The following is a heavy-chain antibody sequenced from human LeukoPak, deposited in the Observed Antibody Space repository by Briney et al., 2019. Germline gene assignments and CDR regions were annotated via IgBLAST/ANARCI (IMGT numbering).Heavy chain of an antibody. CDR1: GFPFSSYA. D-gene: IGHD6-13*01. CDR3: AKAGQQPN. Sequence: GGTLRLSCAASGFPFSSYAMSWVRQAPGKGLEWVSAISGSGGSTYYAASVRRVLTISRNNHKHTLHLPKNTLSAEDTAVYYCAKAGQQPNWGQGTLVTVSS. CDR2: ISGSGGST. J-gene: IGHJ4*02. V-gene: IGHV3-23*01.